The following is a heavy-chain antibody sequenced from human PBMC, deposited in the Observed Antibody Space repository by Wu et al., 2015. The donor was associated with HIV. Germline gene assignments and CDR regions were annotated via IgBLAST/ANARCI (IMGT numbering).Heavy chain of an antibody. CDR2: INPNSG. J-gene: IGHJ4*02. CDR1: GYTFTDYY. V-gene: IGHV1-2*02. Sequence: QVQLVQSGAEVKKPGASVKVSCKASGYTFTDYYMHWVRQAPGQGLEWMGWINPNSGDTSISTAYMELSRLRSDDTAVYYCARDKGGGFSVNDYWGPGEPWSPSPQ. CDR3: ARDKGGGFSVNDY. D-gene: IGHD2-15*01.